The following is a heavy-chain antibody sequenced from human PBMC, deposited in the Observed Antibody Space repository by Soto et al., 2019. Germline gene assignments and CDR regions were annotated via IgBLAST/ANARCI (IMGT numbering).Heavy chain of an antibody. Sequence: QVQLQQWGAGLLKPSETLSLTCAVYGGSFSGYYWSWIRQPPGKGLEWIGEINHSGSTNYNPSLKSRVTISVDTSKNQFSLKLSSVTAADTAVYYCARGLKYSSSWVTRAIFDYWGQGTLVTVSS. J-gene: IGHJ4*02. CDR3: ARGLKYSSSWVTRAIFDY. V-gene: IGHV4-34*01. CDR2: INHSGST. CDR1: GGSFSGYY. D-gene: IGHD6-13*01.